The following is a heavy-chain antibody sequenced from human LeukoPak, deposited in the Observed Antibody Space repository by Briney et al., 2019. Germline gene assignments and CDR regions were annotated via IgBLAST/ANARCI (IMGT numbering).Heavy chain of an antibody. D-gene: IGHD2-15*01. J-gene: IGHJ4*02. Sequence: SGTLSLTCAVSGGSISSSNRWSWVRQPPGKGLEWIGEIYHSGSTNYNPSLKSRVTISVDKSKNQFSLKLSSVTAADTAVYYCARGPLGYCSGGSCYQKGYFDYWGQGTLVTVSS. CDR1: GGSISSSNR. V-gene: IGHV4-4*02. CDR3: ARGPLGYCSGGSCYQKGYFDY. CDR2: IYHSGST.